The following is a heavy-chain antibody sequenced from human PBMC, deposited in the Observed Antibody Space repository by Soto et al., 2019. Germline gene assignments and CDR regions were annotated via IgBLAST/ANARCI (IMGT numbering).Heavy chain of an antibody. CDR1: GGSFSSLA. CDR3: ARGPAQFDP. J-gene: IGHJ5*02. D-gene: IGHD2-2*01. CDR2: INPMLGVA. V-gene: IGHV1-69*10. Sequence: SVKVSCKASGGSFSSLAISWLRQAPGQGPEWMGGINPMLGVANFAQKFQDRVTITADESTTTAYMELSSLRSEDTAVYYCARGPAQFDPWGQGTLVTVSS.